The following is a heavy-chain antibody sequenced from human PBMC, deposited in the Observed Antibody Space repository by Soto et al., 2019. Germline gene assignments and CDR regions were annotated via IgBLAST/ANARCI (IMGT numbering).Heavy chain of an antibody. CDR2: TYYRSKWYN. Sequence: PSQTLSLTCAISGDSVSSNSAAWNWIRQSPSRGLEWLGRTYYRSKWYNDYAVSVKSRITINPDTSKNQFSLQLNSVTPEDTAVYYCARGGAYGDIVVVVVAMDVWGQGTTVTVSS. CDR1: GDSVSSNSAA. CDR3: ARGGAYGDIVVVVVAMDV. V-gene: IGHV6-1*01. D-gene: IGHD2-15*01. J-gene: IGHJ6*02.